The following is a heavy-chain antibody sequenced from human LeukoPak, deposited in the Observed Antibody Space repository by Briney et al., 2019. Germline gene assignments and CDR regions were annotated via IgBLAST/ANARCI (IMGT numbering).Heavy chain of an antibody. CDR2: INHSGST. Sequence: SETLSLTCAVSGGSLSGYYWTWIRQPPGKGLEWIGEINHSGSTNYNPSLKSRVTISVDTSRKQFFLRLSSVTAADTAVYYCARHAFYYYYYMDVWGKGTTVTVSS. CDR3: ARHAFYYYYYMDV. V-gene: IGHV4-34*01. CDR1: GGSLSGYY. D-gene: IGHD3-16*01. J-gene: IGHJ6*03.